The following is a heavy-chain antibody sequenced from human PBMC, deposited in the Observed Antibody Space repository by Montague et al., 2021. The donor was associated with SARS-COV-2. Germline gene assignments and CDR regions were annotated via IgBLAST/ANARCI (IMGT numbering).Heavy chain of an antibody. J-gene: IGHJ6*02. V-gene: IGHV2-5*08. D-gene: IGHD3-9*01. Sequence: PALVKPTQTLTLTRSFSGFSLSNTGVGVSWIRQPPGKALEWLALIYWDDDKRYSPSLMSRLTVTKDTSRNQVVPTMTNMDPVDTATYYCARRTYDILTGYDYGMDVWGQGTTVTVSS. CDR2: IYWDDDK. CDR1: GFSLSNTGVG. CDR3: ARRTYDILTGYDYGMDV.